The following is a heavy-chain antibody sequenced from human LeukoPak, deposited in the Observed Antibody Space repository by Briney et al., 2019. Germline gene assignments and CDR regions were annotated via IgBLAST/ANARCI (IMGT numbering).Heavy chain of an antibody. CDR3: ARDRDVVVPALNI. CDR2: ISSSSSTI. V-gene: IGHV3-48*04. J-gene: IGHJ3*02. Sequence: GGSLRLSCAASGFTFSSYSMNWVRQAPGKGLEWVSYISSSSSTIYYADSVKGRFTISRDNAKNSLYLQMNSLRAEDTAVYYCARDRDVVVPALNIWGQGTMVTVSS. CDR1: GFTFSSYS. D-gene: IGHD2-2*01.